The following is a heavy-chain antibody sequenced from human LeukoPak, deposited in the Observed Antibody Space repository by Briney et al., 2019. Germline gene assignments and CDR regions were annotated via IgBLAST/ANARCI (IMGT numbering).Heavy chain of an antibody. D-gene: IGHD1/OR15-1a*01. CDR3: ARQISGNKDY. J-gene: IGHJ4*02. CDR2: IFYRESFSYGGTT. V-gene: IGHV4-59*04. CDR1: GVAISGYY. Sequence: SETLSLTCTVSGVAISGYYWIWIRQSPGRGLEYIGSIFYRESFSYGGTTFYNPSLQSRVTISVDTSKNALSLRLSSVTAADTAVYYCARQISGNKDYWGQGILVTVSS.